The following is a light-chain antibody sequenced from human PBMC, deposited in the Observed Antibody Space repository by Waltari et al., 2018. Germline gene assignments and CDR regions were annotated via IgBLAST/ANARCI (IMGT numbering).Light chain of an antibody. CDR1: ENVNNY. J-gene: IGKJ2*03. V-gene: IGKV1-39*01. CDR3: QHAYGTPNS. Sequence: DIQMTQSPSSLSASVGDRVTITCRASENVNNYLNWYQQKPGKAPKLLIYKASTLQSGVPSRFSGSGSGTDYTFTISSLQSEDVATYYCQHAYGTPNSFGQGTKVEIK. CDR2: KAS.